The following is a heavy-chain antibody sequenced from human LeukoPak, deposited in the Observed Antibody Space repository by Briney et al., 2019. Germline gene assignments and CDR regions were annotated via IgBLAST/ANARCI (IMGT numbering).Heavy chain of an antibody. CDR3: AKESAAAD. Sequence: PGGSLRLSCAASGLTFSNYAMSWVRQAPGKGLEWVSGISTGGTSTYYAGSVKGRFTISRDNSKNTLYLQMNSLRAEDTAVYYCAKESAAADWGQGTLVTVSS. V-gene: IGHV3-23*01. CDR1: GLTFSNYA. D-gene: IGHD6-13*01. J-gene: IGHJ4*02. CDR2: ISTGGTST.